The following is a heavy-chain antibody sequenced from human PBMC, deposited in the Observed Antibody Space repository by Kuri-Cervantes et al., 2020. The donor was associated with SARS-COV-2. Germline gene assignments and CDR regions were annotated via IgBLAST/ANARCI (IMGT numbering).Heavy chain of an antibody. J-gene: IGHJ3*02. V-gene: IGHV3-7*01. CDR1: GFTFSSYW. CDR3: ARGPPEYQLLNTAFDI. Sequence: GGSLRLSCAASGFTFSSYWMSWVRQAPGKGLEWVANIKQDGSEKYYADSVKGRFTISRDNSKNTLYLQMNSLRAEDTAVYYCARGPPEYQLLNTAFDIWGQGTMVTVSS. D-gene: IGHD2-2*01. CDR2: IKQDGSEK.